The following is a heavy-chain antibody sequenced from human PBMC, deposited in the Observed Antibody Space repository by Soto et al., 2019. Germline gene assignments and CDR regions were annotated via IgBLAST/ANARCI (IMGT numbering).Heavy chain of an antibody. D-gene: IGHD3-10*01. CDR1: GFTFSSYG. CDR2: IWYDGSNK. V-gene: IGHV3-33*01. J-gene: IGHJ4*02. CDR3: ARGHYGSGSYYPFDY. Sequence: LRLSCAASGFTFSSYGMHWVRQAPGKGLEWVAVIWYDGSNKYYADSVKGRFTISRDNSKNTLYLQMNSLRAEDTAVYYCARGHYGSGSYYPFDYWGQGTLVTVSS.